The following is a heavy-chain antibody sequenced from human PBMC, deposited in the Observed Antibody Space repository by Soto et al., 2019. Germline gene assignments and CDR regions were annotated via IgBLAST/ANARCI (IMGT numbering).Heavy chain of an antibody. D-gene: IGHD6-13*01. J-gene: IGHJ4*02. CDR3: ARHPLYSSSLWYFDY. CDR1: GYSFTSYW. Sequence: GESLKISCKGSGYSFTSYWIGWVRQMPGKGLEWMGIIYPGNSDTRYSPSFQGQVIISADKSINTAYLQWSSLKASDTAIYYCARHPLYSSSLWYFDYWGQGTLVTVSS. CDR2: IYPGNSDT. V-gene: IGHV5-51*01.